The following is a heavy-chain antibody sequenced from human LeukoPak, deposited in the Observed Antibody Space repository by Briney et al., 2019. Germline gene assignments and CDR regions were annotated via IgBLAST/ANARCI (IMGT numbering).Heavy chain of an antibody. Sequence: SVKVSCKASGGTFSSYAISWVRQAPGQGLEWMGGIIPIFGTANYAQKFQGRVTITADESTSTAYMELSSLRSEDTAVYYCARGAEMATITEYFQHWGQGTLVTVSS. CDR3: ARGAEMATITEYFQH. CDR2: IIPIFGTA. D-gene: IGHD5-24*01. CDR1: GGTFSSYA. V-gene: IGHV1-69*13. J-gene: IGHJ1*01.